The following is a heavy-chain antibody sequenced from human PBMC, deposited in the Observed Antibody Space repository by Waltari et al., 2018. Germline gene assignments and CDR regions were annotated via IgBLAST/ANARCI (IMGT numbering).Heavy chain of an antibody. V-gene: IGHV4-34*01. CDR2: INHSGST. J-gene: IGHJ6*02. CDR3: ARGGGKRRGYSGYDFYYYYYGMDV. D-gene: IGHD5-12*01. Sequence: QVQLQQWGAGLLKPSETLSLTCAVYGGSFSGYYWSWIRQPPGKGLEWLGEINHSGSTNYNPSLKSRVTISVDTSKNQFSLKLSSVTAADTAVYYCARGGGKRRGYSGYDFYYYYYGMDVWGQGTTVTVSS. CDR1: GGSFSGYY.